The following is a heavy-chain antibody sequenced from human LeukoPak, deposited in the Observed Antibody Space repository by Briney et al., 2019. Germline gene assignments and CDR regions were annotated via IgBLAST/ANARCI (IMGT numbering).Heavy chain of an antibody. D-gene: IGHD3-3*01. CDR1: GFTFSSYG. CDR2: IWYDGSNK. Sequence: GGSLRLSCAASGFTFSSYGMHWVRQAPGKGLEWVAVIWYDGSNKYYADSVKGRFTTSRDNSKNTLYLQMNSLRAEDTAVYYCARDPGGITIFGVAKGGYFDYWGQGTLVTVSS. CDR3: ARDPGGITIFGVAKGGYFDY. V-gene: IGHV3-33*01. J-gene: IGHJ4*02.